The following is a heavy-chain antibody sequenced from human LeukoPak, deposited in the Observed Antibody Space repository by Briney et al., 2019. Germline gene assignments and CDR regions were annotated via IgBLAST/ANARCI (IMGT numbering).Heavy chain of an antibody. J-gene: IGHJ5*02. CDR1: GYTFTSYD. D-gene: IGHD2-21*02. Sequence: ASVKVSCKASGYTFTSYDINWVRQATGQGLEWMGWMNPNSGNTGYAQKFQGRVTMTRNTSISTAYMELSRLRSEDTAVYYCARDSLRAPENKTWAGRVTENWFDPWGQGTLVTVSS. CDR3: ARDSLRAPENKTWAGRVTENWFDP. CDR2: MNPNSGNT. V-gene: IGHV1-8*01.